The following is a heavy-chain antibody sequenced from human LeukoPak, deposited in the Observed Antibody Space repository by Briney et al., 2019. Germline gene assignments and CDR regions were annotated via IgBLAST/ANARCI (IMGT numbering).Heavy chain of an antibody. D-gene: IGHD4-17*01. CDR2: INHSGST. Sequence: SETLSLTCTVFGGSISSGSYYWSWIRQPAGKGLEWIGEINHSGSTNYNPSLKSRVTISVDTSKNQFSLKLSSVTAADTAVYYCATHMTTDWFDPWGQGTLVTVSS. V-gene: IGHV4-61*10. J-gene: IGHJ5*02. CDR3: ATHMTTDWFDP. CDR1: GGSISSGSYY.